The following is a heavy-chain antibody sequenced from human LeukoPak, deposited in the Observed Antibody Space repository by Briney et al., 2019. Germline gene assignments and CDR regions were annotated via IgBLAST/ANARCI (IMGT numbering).Heavy chain of an antibody. CDR1: GFTFSSYS. Sequence: GGSLRLSCAASGFTFSSYSMNWVRQAPGKGLEWVSSISSSSSYIYYADSVKGQFTISRDNSKNTLYLQMSSLRADDTAVYFCAKAPCSGGSCYFSDWGQGTLVTVSS. CDR3: AKAPCSGGSCYFSD. J-gene: IGHJ4*02. V-gene: IGHV3-21*04. CDR2: ISSSSSYI. D-gene: IGHD2-15*01.